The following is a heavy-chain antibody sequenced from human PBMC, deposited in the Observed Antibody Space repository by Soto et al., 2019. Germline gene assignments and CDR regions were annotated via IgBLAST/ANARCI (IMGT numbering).Heavy chain of an antibody. CDR2: INPNSGGT. CDR3: ARETRRSYYYDSSGYLDAFDI. J-gene: IGHJ3*02. Sequence: GASVKVSCKASGYTFTGYYMHWVRQAPGQGLEWMGWINPNSGGTNYAQKFQGWVTMTRDTSISTAYMELSRLRSDDTAVYYCARETRRSYYYDSSGYLDAFDIWGQGTMVTVSS. V-gene: IGHV1-2*04. CDR1: GYTFTGYY. D-gene: IGHD3-22*01.